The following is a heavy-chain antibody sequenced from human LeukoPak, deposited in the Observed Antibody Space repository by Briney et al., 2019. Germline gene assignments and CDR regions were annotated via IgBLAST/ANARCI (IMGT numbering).Heavy chain of an antibody. CDR2: ISSSSSTI. CDR1: GFTFSSYS. CDR3: ASWAGNTQSDSWSGPFDY. J-gene: IGHJ4*02. V-gene: IGHV3-48*04. D-gene: IGHD3-3*01. Sequence: GGSLRLSCAASGFTFSSYSMNWVRQAPGKGLEWVSYISSSSSTIYYAGSVKGRFTISRDNAKNSLYLQMSSLRVEDTAVYYCASWAGNTQSDSWSGPFDYWGQGSLVTVSS.